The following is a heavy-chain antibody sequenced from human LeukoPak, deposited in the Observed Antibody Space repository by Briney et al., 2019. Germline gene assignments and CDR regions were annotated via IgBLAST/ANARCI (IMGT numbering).Heavy chain of an antibody. D-gene: IGHD5-18*01. CDR3: ARGGPWIQSHTTPFDY. CDR1: GGSVSSGSYY. Sequence: SETLSLTCTVSGGSVSSGSYYWSWIRQPPGKGLEWIGEINHSGSTNYNPSLKSRVTISVDTSKNQFSLKLSSVTAADTAVYYCARGGPWIQSHTTPFDYWGQGTLVTVSS. J-gene: IGHJ4*02. CDR2: INHSGST. V-gene: IGHV4-39*07.